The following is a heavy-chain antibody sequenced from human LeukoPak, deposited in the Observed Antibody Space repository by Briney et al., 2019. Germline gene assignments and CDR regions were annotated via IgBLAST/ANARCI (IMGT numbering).Heavy chain of an antibody. V-gene: IGHV4-38-2*02. CDR2: IYHSGST. Sequence: PSETLSLTCTVSGYSISSGYYWGWIRQPPGKGLEWIGSIYHSGSTYYNPSLKSRVTMSVDTSKNQFSLKLSSVTAADTAVYYCARSSLGEVRGVIDYWGQGTLVTVSS. CDR1: GYSISSGYY. J-gene: IGHJ4*02. D-gene: IGHD3-10*01. CDR3: ARSSLGEVRGVIDY.